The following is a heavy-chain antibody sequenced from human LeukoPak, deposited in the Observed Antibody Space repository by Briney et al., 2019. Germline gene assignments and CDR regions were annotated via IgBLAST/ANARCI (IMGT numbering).Heavy chain of an antibody. V-gene: IGHV1-18*01. CDR1: GYTLTSYG. CDR2: ISAYNGNT. Sequence: ASVKVSCKASGYTLTSYGISWVRQAPGQGVEGMGWISAYNGNTNYAQKLQGRVTMTTDTSTSTAYMELRSLRSDDTAVYYCARLDYLDSSGYYPRYHFDSWGQGTLVTVSS. CDR3: ARLDYLDSSGYYPRYHFDS. J-gene: IGHJ4*02. D-gene: IGHD3-22*01.